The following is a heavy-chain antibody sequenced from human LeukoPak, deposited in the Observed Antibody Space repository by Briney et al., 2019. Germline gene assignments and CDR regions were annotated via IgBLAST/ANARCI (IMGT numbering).Heavy chain of an antibody. V-gene: IGHV3-11*01. D-gene: IGHD3-10*01. CDR3: ARDRASRYGMDV. J-gene: IGHJ6*02. CDR2: ISSGGSTI. Sequence: GGSLRLSCAASGFTLSDYYMSWIRQAPGKGLEWVSYISSGGSTIDYADSVKGRFTISRDNAKNSLYLQMNSLRAEDTAVYYCARDRASRYGMDVWGQGTTVTVSS. CDR1: GFTLSDYY.